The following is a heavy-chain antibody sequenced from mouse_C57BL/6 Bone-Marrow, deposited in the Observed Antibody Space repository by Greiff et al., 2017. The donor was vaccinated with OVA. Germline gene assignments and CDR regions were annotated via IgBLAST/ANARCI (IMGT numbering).Heavy chain of an antibody. CDR3: ARRDGYSYYFDY. D-gene: IGHD2-3*01. Sequence: EVQLVESGGGLVKPGGSLKLSCAASGFTFSSYTMSWVRQTPEKRLEWVATISGGGGNTYYPDSVKGRFTISRDNAKNTLYLQMSSLRSEDTALYYCARRDGYSYYFDYWGQGTTLTVSS. V-gene: IGHV5-9*01. CDR1: GFTFSSYT. CDR2: ISGGGGNT. J-gene: IGHJ2*01.